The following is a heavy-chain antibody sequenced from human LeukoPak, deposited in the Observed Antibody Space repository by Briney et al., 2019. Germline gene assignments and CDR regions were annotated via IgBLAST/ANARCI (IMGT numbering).Heavy chain of an antibody. CDR1: GFTFDDYA. V-gene: IGHV3-9*01. CDR3: AKDRSGATVTTLYSGMDV. D-gene: IGHD4-17*01. Sequence: PGRSLRLSCAASGFTFDDYAMHWVRQAPGKGLEWVSGISWSSGSIGYADSVKGRFTISRDNSKNTLYLQMNSLRAEDTAVYYCAKDRSGATVTTLYSGMDVWGHGTTVTVSS. CDR2: ISWSSGSI. J-gene: IGHJ6*02.